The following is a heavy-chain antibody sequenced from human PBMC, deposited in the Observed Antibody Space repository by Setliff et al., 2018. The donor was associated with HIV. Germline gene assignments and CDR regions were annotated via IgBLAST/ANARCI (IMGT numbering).Heavy chain of an antibody. CDR2: IYNCGSP. J-gene: IGHJ6*03. V-gene: IGHV4-61*01. CDR3: ARHRGMPGTTWYNHYMDV. CDR1: GGSISSGSFY. Sequence: PSETLSLTCTVSGGSISSGSFYWSWIRQPPGKGLVWIGNIYNCGSPNYSPSLKSRVTILLDTSKNQFSLRLDSLTAADTAVYYCARHRGMPGTTWYNHYMDVWGTGATVTVSS. D-gene: IGHD1-7*01.